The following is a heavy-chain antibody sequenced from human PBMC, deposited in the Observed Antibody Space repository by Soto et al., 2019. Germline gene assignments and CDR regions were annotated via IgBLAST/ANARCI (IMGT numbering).Heavy chain of an antibody. V-gene: IGHV3-23*01. CDR1: GFTFSSSA. CDR3: AMGLAAAGPLDY. J-gene: IGHJ4*02. Sequence: GGSLRLSCAASGFTFSSSAMSWVRQAPGRGLEWFSTISGSGGTPYYADSVKGRFTISRDNSKNTLYLVLNSLRAEDTAVYYCAMGLAAAGPLDYWGQGTLVTISS. D-gene: IGHD6-13*01. CDR2: ISGSGGTP.